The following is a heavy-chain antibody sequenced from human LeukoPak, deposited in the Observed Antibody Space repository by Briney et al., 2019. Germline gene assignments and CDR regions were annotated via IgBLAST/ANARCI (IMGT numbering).Heavy chain of an antibody. J-gene: IGHJ4*02. CDR3: ASGYSGYDSRSGLDY. CDR2: IYYSGST. CDR1: GGSISSYY. Sequence: SETLSLTCTVSGGSISSYYWSWIRQPPGKGLEWIGYIYYSGSTNYNPSLKSRVTISVDTSKNQFSLKLSSVTAADTAEYYCASGYSGYDSRSGLDYWGQGTLVTVSS. D-gene: IGHD5-12*01. V-gene: IGHV4-59*08.